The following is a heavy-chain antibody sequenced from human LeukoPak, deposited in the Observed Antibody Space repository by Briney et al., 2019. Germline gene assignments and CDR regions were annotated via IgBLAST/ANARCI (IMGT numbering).Heavy chain of an antibody. CDR3: TKRVKYGGTWDHFAD. Sequence: GGSLRLSCAASGFTFDNYRMSWVRQAPGKGLEWVSTVNAVGGNTYYADSVKGRFTISRDNSKSTLILQMNSLGVEDTALYYCTKRVKYGGTWDHFADWGQGTLVTVSS. V-gene: IGHV3-23*01. D-gene: IGHD1-26*01. CDR1: GFTFDNYR. J-gene: IGHJ4*02. CDR2: VNAVGGNT.